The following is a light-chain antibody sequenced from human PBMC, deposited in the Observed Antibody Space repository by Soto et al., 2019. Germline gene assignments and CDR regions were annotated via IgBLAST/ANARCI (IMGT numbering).Light chain of an antibody. J-gene: IGLJ1*01. V-gene: IGLV2-14*01. CDR2: EVS. CDR3: SSYTSSSIDYV. Sequence: QSALTQPASVSGSPGQSITISCTGTSSDVGGYNYVSWYQQHPGKAPKLMIYEVSNRPSGGSNRFSGAKSGNTASLTISGLPAEDEADYYCSSYTSSSIDYVFGTGTKVTVL. CDR1: SSDVGGYNY.